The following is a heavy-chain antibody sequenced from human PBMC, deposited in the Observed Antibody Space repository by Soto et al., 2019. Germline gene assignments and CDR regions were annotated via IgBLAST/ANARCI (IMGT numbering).Heavy chain of an antibody. D-gene: IGHD6-6*01. CDR1: GGSISSGDYY. Sequence: QVQLQESGPGLVKPSQTLSLTCTVSGGSISSGDYYWSWMRQPPGKGLEWIGYIYYSGTTYYNPSLKSRVTISVDTSKNQFSLQLSSVTAADTAVYYCARVGSSAEFDYWGQGTLVTVSS. J-gene: IGHJ4*02. CDR2: IYYSGTT. V-gene: IGHV4-30-4*01. CDR3: ARVGSSAEFDY.